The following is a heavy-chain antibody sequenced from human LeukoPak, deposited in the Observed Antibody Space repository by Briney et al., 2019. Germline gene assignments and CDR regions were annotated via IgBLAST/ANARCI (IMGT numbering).Heavy chain of an antibody. CDR2: ISTDGSNK. Sequence: GGSLRLSCAASGFTFSNYGLHWVRQAPGKGLEWVALISTDGSNKYYVDSVKGRFTISRDNSKNTLYLQMDSLRPEDTAVYYCAGGLLGCRGGSCYPTDYWGQGTLVTVSS. D-gene: IGHD2-15*01. CDR1: GFTFSNYG. V-gene: IGHV3-30*03. J-gene: IGHJ4*02. CDR3: AGGLLGCRGGSCYPTDY.